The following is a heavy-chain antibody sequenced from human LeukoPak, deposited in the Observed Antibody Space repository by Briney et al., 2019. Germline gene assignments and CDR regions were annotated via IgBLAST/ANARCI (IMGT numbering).Heavy chain of an antibody. J-gene: IGHJ4*02. V-gene: IGHV3-48*02. D-gene: IGHD1-26*01. CDR2: ISSSSSTI. Sequence: GGSLRLSCAASGSTFSSYSMNWVRQAPGKGLEWVSYISSSSSTIYYADSVKGRFTISRDNAKISLHLQMNSLRDEDTAVYYCARRGFRSVDYWGQGTLVTVSS. CDR3: ARRGFRSVDY. CDR1: GSTFSSYS.